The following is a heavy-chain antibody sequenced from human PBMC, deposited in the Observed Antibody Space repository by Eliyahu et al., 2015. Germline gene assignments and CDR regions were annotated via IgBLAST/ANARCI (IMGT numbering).Heavy chain of an antibody. D-gene: IGHD3-16*01. CDR1: GFTVXSNY. Sequence: EVQLVESGGGLIQPGGSLRLSXXASGFTVXSNYMXWVRQAPGKGLEWLSVMYNGGATYYADSVKGRFTISRDNSENTLYLQMNSLRADDTAVYYCARDLGAYKRAFDYWGQGTLVTVSS. CDR2: MYNGGAT. CDR3: ARDLGAYKRAFDY. J-gene: IGHJ4*02. V-gene: IGHV3-53*01.